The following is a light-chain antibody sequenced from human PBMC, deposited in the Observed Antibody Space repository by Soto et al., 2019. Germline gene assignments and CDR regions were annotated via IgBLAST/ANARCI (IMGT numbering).Light chain of an antibody. V-gene: IGKV3-20*01. CDR1: QSVTSSY. J-gene: IGKJ1*01. CDR2: AAY. CDR3: QQHGISRVRT. Sequence: IVWTQFPSAVSLSPGERATLSCMASQSVTSSYLAWYQQKPGQAPRLLIYAAYSRATGIPDRFSGSGSGKDFTLTISTLEPADFAMYYCQQHGISRVRTFGQGTKVYSK.